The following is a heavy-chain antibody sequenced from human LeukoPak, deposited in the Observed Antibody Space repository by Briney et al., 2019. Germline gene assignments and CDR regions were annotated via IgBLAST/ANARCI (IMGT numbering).Heavy chain of an antibody. CDR3: ARRIIRVKYFDY. CDR1: GGSFSGYY. Sequence: SSETLSLTCAVYGGSFSGYYWSWIRQPPGKGLEWIGEINHSGSTNYNPSLKSRVTISVDTSKNQFSLKLSSVTAADPAVYYCARRIIRVKYFDYWGQGTLVTVSS. V-gene: IGHV4-34*01. J-gene: IGHJ4*02. CDR2: INHSGST. D-gene: IGHD3-22*01.